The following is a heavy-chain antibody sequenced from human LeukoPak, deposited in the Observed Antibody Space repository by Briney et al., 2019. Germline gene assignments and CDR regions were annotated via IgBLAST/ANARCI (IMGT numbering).Heavy chain of an antibody. Sequence: TGGSLRLSCTASGFTFSSYAMSWVRQAPGKGLEWVSAISGSGGSTYYADSVKGRFTISRDNSKNTLYLQMNSLRAEDTAVYYCAKLQTAVVPAATLGFDSWGQGTLVTVSS. J-gene: IGHJ4*02. D-gene: IGHD2-2*01. CDR2: ISGSGGST. CDR3: AKLQTAVVPAATLGFDS. CDR1: GFTFSSYA. V-gene: IGHV3-23*01.